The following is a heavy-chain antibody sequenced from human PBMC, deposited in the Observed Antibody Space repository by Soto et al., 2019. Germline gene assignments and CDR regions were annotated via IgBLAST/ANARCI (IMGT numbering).Heavy chain of an antibody. V-gene: IGHV1-69*02. D-gene: IGHD2-2*01. CDR1: GGTFSSYT. CDR3: ASIPLQYCSSTSCYAGAFDY. J-gene: IGHJ4*02. Sequence: ASVKVSCKASGGTFSSYTISWVRQAPGQGLEWMGRIIPILGIANYAQKFQGRVTITADKSTSTAYMELSSLRSEDTAVYYCASIPLQYCSSTSCYAGAFDYWGQGTLVTVSS. CDR2: IIPILGIA.